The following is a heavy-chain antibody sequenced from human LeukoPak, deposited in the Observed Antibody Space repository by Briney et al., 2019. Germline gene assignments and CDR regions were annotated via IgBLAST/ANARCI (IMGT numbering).Heavy chain of an antibody. CDR3: ARENRGPYYDFWSGYSWSLYYYYYMDV. Sequence: SETLSLTCTVSGGSISSYYWSWIRQPPGKGLEWIGYIHYSGSTNYNPSLKSRVTISVDTSKNQFSLKLSSVTAADTAVYYCARENRGPYYDFWSGYSWSLYYYYYMDVWGKGTTVTVSS. V-gene: IGHV4-59*12. CDR1: GGSISSYY. D-gene: IGHD3-3*01. CDR2: IHYSGST. J-gene: IGHJ6*03.